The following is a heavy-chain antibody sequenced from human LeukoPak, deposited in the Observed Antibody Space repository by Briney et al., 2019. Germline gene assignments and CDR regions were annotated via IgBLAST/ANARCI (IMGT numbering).Heavy chain of an antibody. Sequence: PGGSLRLSCAASGFTFSSYGMHWVRQAPGKGLEWVAFIRYDGSNKYNADSVKGRFTISRDNSKNTLYLKMNILRAEDTAVYYCAKDRGTYCSGGSCYPFDQWGQGTLVTVSS. CDR2: IRYDGSNK. CDR3: AKDRGTYCSGGSCYPFDQ. D-gene: IGHD2-15*01. V-gene: IGHV3-30*02. CDR1: GFTFSSYG. J-gene: IGHJ4*02.